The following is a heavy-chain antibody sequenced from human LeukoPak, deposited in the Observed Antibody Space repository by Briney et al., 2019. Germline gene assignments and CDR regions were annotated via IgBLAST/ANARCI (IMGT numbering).Heavy chain of an antibody. V-gene: IGHV3-74*03. CDR1: GFSFSSYF. J-gene: IGHJ4*02. D-gene: IGHD1-7*01. Sequence: GGSLRLSCAASGFSFSSYFMYWVRQAPGKGPVWVSRINPYGSDTEYADSVKGRFTISRDNAKNTLYMQMNCLREEDTAVYYCVAYNWNYPEYWGQGTLVTVSS. CDR3: VAYNWNYPEY. CDR2: INPYGSDT.